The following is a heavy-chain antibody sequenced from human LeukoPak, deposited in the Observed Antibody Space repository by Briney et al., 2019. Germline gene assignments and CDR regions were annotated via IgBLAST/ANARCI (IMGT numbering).Heavy chain of an antibody. CDR3: AKVFDYGSGSYYNTPENWFDP. CDR2: ISGSGGST. Sequence: PGGSLRLSCAASGFTFSSYAMSWVRQAPGKGLEWVSAISGSGGSTYYADSAKGRFTISRDNSKNTLYLQMNSLRAEDTAVYYCAKVFDYGSGSYYNTPENWFDPWGQGTLVTVSS. CDR1: GFTFSSYA. V-gene: IGHV3-23*01. J-gene: IGHJ5*02. D-gene: IGHD3-10*01.